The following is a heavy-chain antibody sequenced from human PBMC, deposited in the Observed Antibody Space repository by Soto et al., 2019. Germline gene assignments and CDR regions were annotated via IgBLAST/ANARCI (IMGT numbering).Heavy chain of an antibody. CDR1: GVSINSYY. J-gene: IGHJ4*02. CDR2: VHHSGSI. CDR3: ARRYGSCFDY. D-gene: IGHD5-18*01. V-gene: IGHV4-59*01. Sequence: PSETLSLTCTVSGVSINSYYWNWMRQPPGKGLEWIGYVHHSGSINCNPSLKSRVTMSVDTSKNQFSLKLSFVTAADTAVYYCARRYGSCFDYWGQGTLVTVSS.